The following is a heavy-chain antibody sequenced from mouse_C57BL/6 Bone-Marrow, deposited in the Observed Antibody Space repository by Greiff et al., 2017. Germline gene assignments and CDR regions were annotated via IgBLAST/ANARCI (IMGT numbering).Heavy chain of an antibody. D-gene: IGHD2-3*01. CDR1: EYEFPSHD. V-gene: IGHV5-2*01. Sequence: EVKLVESGGGLAQPGESLKLSCESNEYEFPSHDMSWVRKTPEKRLELVAAINSDGGSTYYPDTMERRFIISRDTTKKTLYLQMSSLRSEDTALYYCPYDGYSYWYFDVWGTGTTVTVSS. CDR3: PYDGYSYWYFDV. J-gene: IGHJ1*03. CDR2: INSDGGST.